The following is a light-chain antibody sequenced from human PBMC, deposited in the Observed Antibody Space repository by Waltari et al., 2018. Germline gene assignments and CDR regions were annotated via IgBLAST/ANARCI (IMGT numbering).Light chain of an antibody. CDR3: SSYTNSGNVV. Sequence: QSALTQPASVSGSPGQAITISCTGTSSDIGRYHYVSWYQQHPGKAPKLVISEVSNRPSGVSNRFSGSKSGNTASLTISGLQAEDGAHYYCSSYTNSGNVVFGGGTKLTVL. CDR2: EVS. J-gene: IGLJ2*01. V-gene: IGLV2-14*01. CDR1: SSDIGRYHY.